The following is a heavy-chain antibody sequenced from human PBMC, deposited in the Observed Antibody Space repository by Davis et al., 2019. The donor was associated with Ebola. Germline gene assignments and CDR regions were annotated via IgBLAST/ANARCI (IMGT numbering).Heavy chain of an antibody. CDR1: GFTFSNAW. Sequence: PGGSLRLSCAASGFTFSNAWMSWVRQAPGRGLEWVAFVRSHGSDDHYADSVKGRFTISRDNSKNTLYLQMNSLRPEDTAVYYCARDSDDYSFDYWGQGTLVTVSS. CDR2: VRSHGSDD. V-gene: IGHV3-30*02. D-gene: IGHD4-11*01. CDR3: ARDSDDYSFDY. J-gene: IGHJ4*02.